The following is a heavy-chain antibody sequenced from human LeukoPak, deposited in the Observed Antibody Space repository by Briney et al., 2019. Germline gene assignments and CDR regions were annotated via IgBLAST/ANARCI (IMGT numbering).Heavy chain of an antibody. Sequence: PSETLSLTCAVYGGSFSGYYWSWIRQPPGKGLEWMGEINHSGSTNYNPSLKSRVTISVDTSKNQFSLKLSSVTAADTAVYYCVAPGNCSSTSCSRRFDYWGEGTLVTVSS. CDR2: INHSGST. CDR3: VAPGNCSSTSCSRRFDY. V-gene: IGHV4-34*01. J-gene: IGHJ4*02. CDR1: GGSFSGYY. D-gene: IGHD2-2*01.